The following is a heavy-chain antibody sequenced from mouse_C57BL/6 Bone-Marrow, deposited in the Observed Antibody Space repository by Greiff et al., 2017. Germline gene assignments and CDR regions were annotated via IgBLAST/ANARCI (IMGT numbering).Heavy chain of an antibody. J-gene: IGHJ2*01. CDR1: GYTFTDYY. CDR3: AKKRLRRGYYFDY. Sequence: EVQLQQSGPELVKPGASVKISCKASGYTFTDYYMNWVKQSHGKSLEWIGDINPNNGGTSYNQKFKGKATLTVDKSSSTAYMELRSLTSEDSAVYYCAKKRLRRGYYFDYWGQGTTLTVSS. D-gene: IGHD2-2*01. V-gene: IGHV1-26*01. CDR2: INPNNGGT.